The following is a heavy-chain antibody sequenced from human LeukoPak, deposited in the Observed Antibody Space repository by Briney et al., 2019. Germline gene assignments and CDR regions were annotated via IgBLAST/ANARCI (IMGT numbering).Heavy chain of an antibody. D-gene: IGHD3-10*01. CDR1: GYTFTSYY. CDR2: IIPIFGTA. CDR3: AREATMVRGVLNWFDP. V-gene: IGHV1-69*13. J-gene: IGHJ5*02. Sequence: SVKVSCKACGYTFTSYYMHWVRQAPGQGLEWMGGIIPIFGTANYAQKFQGRVTITADESTSTAYMELSSLRSEDTAVYYCAREATMVRGVLNWFDPWGQGTLVTISS.